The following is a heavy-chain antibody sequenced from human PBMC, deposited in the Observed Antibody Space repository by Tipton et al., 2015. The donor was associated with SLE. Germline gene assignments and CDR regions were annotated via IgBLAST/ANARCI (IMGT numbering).Heavy chain of an antibody. D-gene: IGHD1-26*01. V-gene: IGHV4-34*01. J-gene: IGHJ4*02. Sequence: TLSLTCAVYGGSFSGYYWSWIRQPPGKGLEWIGEINHSGSTNYNPSLKSRVTMSVDTSKNQFSLKLSSVTAADTAMYYCAREKSGSSIDYWGQGTLVTVSS. CDR2: INHSGST. CDR3: AREKSGSSIDY. CDR1: GGSFSGYY.